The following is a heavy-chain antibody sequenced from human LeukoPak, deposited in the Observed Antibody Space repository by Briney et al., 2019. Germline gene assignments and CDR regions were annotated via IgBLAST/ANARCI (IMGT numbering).Heavy chain of an antibody. V-gene: IGHV3-23*01. CDR1: GFTFSSYA. Sequence: GGSLRLSCAASGFTFSSYATSWVRQAPGKGLEWVSAISGSGGSTYYADSVKGRFTISRDNSKNTLYLQMNSLRAEDTAVYYCARGFRITIFGVDYFDYWGQGTLVTVSS. D-gene: IGHD3-3*01. CDR3: ARGFRITIFGVDYFDY. CDR2: ISGSGGST. J-gene: IGHJ4*02.